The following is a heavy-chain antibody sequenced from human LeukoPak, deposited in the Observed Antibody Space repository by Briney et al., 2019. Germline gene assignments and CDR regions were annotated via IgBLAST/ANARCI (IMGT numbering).Heavy chain of an antibody. CDR3: GRLMGGYDSYFYGMDV. D-gene: IGHD5-12*01. CDR2: ISYDGSNK. J-gene: IGHJ6*02. Sequence: PGGSLRLSCAASGFTFSSFGMHWVRQAPGKGLEWVAVISYDGSNKYYADSVKGRFTISRDNSQSTLYLQMNSLRLEDTAVYYCGRLMGGYDSYFYGMDVWGQGTTVTVSS. CDR1: GFTFSSFG. V-gene: IGHV3-30*03.